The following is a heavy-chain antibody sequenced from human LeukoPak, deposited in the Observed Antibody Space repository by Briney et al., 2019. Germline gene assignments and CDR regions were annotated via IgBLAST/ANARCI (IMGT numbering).Heavy chain of an antibody. V-gene: IGHV6-1*01. CDR3: ARDRYDYVWGSYRLNWFDP. CDR1: GDIVSSNSAA. CDR2: TYYRSKWYN. Sequence: QTLSLTCAISGDIVSSNSAAWNWIRQSPSRGLEWLGRTYYRSKWYNDYAVSVKSRITINPDTSKNQFSLQLNSVTPEDTAVYYCARDRYDYVWGSYRLNWFDPWGQGTLVTVSS. J-gene: IGHJ5*02. D-gene: IGHD3-16*02.